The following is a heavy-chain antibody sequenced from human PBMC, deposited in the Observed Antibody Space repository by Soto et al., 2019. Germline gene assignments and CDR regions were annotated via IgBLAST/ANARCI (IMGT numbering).Heavy chain of an antibody. CDR1: GFTFSSYS. CDR2: ISSSSSYI. CDR3: ARDVADSSGWYRILWFDP. J-gene: IGHJ5*02. D-gene: IGHD6-19*01. Sequence: EVQLVESGGGLVKPGGSLRLSCAASGFTFSSYSMNWVRQAPGKGLEWVSSISSSSSYIYYADSVKGRFTISRDNAKNSLYLQMNSLRAEDTAVYYCARDVADSSGWYRILWFDPWGQGTLVTVSS. V-gene: IGHV3-21*01.